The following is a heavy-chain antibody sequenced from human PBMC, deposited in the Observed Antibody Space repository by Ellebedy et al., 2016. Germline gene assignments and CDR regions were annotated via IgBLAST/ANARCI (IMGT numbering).Heavy chain of an antibody. CDR2: ISSSGSTI. CDR1: GFTFSDYY. D-gene: IGHD6-19*01. J-gene: IGHJ4*02. CDR3: ARAALGQWLAYYFDY. V-gene: IGHV3-11*04. Sequence: GESLKISCAASGFTFSDYYMSWIRQAPGKGLEWVSYISSSGSTIYYADSVKGRFTISRDNAKNSLYLQMNSLRAEDTAVYYCARAALGQWLAYYFDYWGQGTLVTVSS.